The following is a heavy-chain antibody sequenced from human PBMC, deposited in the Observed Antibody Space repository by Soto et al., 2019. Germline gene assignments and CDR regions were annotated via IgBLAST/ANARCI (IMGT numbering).Heavy chain of an antibody. D-gene: IGHD3-10*01. Sequence: SETLSLTCSVAGDSISSSGFYWSWIRQHPGKAPEWIGYIHYTGSTSYNPSLKSRLAISLDASKNQFSLSLYSVTSADTAVYYCARDLRSLGDYYGIDVWGQGTTVTVSS. CDR1: GDSISSSGFY. J-gene: IGHJ6*02. CDR3: ARDLRSLGDYYGIDV. CDR2: IHYTGST. V-gene: IGHV4-31*03.